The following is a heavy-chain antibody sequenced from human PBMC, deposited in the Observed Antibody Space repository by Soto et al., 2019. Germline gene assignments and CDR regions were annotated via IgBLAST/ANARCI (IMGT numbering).Heavy chain of an antibody. J-gene: IGHJ4*02. CDR3: ARVPTVTSLAPDY. Sequence: ASVEVCCKVSGYTVTELSMQWVRQAPGQGLEWMGWISAYNGNTNYAQKLQGRVTMTTDTSTSTAYMELRSLRSDDTAVSYCARVPTVTSLAPDYWGQGTLVTVSS. D-gene: IGHD4-4*01. CDR2: ISAYNGNT. V-gene: IGHV1-18*01. CDR1: GYTVTELS.